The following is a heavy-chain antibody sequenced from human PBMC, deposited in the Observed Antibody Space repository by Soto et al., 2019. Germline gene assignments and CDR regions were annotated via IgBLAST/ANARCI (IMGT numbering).Heavy chain of an antibody. CDR3: ARESEDLTSNFDY. V-gene: IGHV3-21*06. Sequence: GGSLRLSCAASGFIFSMNWVRQAPGKGLEWVSSISSTTNYIYYGDSMKGRFTISRDNAKNSLYLEMNSLRAEDTAVYYCARESEDLTSNFDYWGQGTLVTVSS. CDR2: ISSTTNYI. J-gene: IGHJ4*02. CDR1: GFIFS.